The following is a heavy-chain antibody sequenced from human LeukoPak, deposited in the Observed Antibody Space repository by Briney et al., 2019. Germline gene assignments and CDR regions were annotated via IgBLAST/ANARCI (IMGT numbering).Heavy chain of an antibody. CDR3: ARGDSGFSIDY. J-gene: IGHJ4*02. D-gene: IGHD6-13*01. Sequence: GASVKVSCTTSGFTFPSSTVQWVRQALGQHLEGIGWIVVGSGKTNYARKFQERVTITRDMYTSTVNMELSSLRFEDTAMYYCARGDSGFSIDYWGQGTLVTVSS. V-gene: IGHV1-58*01. CDR1: GFTFPSST. CDR2: IVVGSGKT.